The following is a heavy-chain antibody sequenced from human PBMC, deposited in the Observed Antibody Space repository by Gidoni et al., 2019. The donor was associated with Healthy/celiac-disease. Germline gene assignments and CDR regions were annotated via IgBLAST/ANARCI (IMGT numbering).Heavy chain of an antibody. J-gene: IGHJ4*02. D-gene: IGHD6-19*01. CDR1: GGTFSSST. V-gene: IGHV1-69*02. CDR3: ARGGYSSGWYRLDY. Sequence: QVQLVQSGAEVKKPGSSVKVSCKASGGTFSSSTISWVRQAPGQGLEWMGRIIPIRGIANYAQKCQGRVTITADKSTSTAYMELSSLRSEDTAVYYCARGGYSSGWYRLDYWGQGTLVTVSS. CDR2: IIPIRGIA.